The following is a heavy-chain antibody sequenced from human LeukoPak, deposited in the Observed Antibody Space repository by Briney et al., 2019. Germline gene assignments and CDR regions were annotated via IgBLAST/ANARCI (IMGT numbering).Heavy chain of an antibody. Sequence: SETLSLTCTVSGGSISSYYWSWIRQPPGKGLEWIGHIYYSGSTNYNPSLKSRVTILLDTSKNQFSLKLRSVTAADTAIYYCAKTMTTVTTSYGMDVWGQGTTVTVSS. CDR1: GGSISSYY. J-gene: IGHJ6*02. CDR3: AKTMTTVTTSYGMDV. V-gene: IGHV4-59*08. D-gene: IGHD4-17*01. CDR2: IYYSGST.